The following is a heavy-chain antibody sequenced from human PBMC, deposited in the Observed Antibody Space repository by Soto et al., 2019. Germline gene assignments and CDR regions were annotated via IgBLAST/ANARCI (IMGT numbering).Heavy chain of an antibody. J-gene: IGHJ4*02. CDR1: AYIYAGYY. V-gene: IGHV1-2*02. D-gene: IGHD3-22*01. CDR2: INPSSGDT. Sequence: VKVSCKTSAYIYAGYYLHLVRQAPGQGLEWMGWINPSSGDTEYAQKFEAGATMTRDKSTDTAYLDLSRLSSADTAVYYCARERHLFDSGGYHEKYFDFWGQGTLVTVSS. CDR3: ARERHLFDSGGYHEKYFDF.